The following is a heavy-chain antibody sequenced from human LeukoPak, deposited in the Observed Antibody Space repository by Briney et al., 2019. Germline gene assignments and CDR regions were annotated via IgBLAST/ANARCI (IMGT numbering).Heavy chain of an antibody. J-gene: IGHJ6*02. D-gene: IGHD3-10*01. V-gene: IGHV4-39*02. CDR2: IYYSGST. CDR3: ARDLGLRYYGSGSYYYGMDV. Sequence: PSETLSLTCTVSGDSISSSSYYWGWIRQPPGKGLEWIGSIYYSGSTYYNPSLKSRVTISVDTSKNQFSLKLSSVTAADTAVYYCARDLGLRYYGSGSYYYGMDVWGQGTTVTVSS. CDR1: GDSISSSSYY.